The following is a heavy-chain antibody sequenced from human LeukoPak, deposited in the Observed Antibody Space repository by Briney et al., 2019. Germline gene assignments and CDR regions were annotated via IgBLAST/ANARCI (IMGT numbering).Heavy chain of an antibody. CDR2: IIPIFGTA. D-gene: IGHD2-15*01. CDR3: ARPYCSGGSCYYQSTYYYYGMDV. J-gene: IGHJ6*02. V-gene: IGHV1-69*13. CDR1: GGTFSSYA. Sequence: ASVKVSCKASGGTFSSYAISWVRQAPGQGLEWMGGIIPIFGTANYAQKFQGRVTITADESTSTAYMELSSLRSGDTAVYYCARPYCSGGSCYYQSTYYYYGMDVWGQGTTVTVSS.